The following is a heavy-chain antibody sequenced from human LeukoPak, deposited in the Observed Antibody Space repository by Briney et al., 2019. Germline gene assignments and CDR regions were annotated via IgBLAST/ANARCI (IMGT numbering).Heavy chain of an antibody. V-gene: IGHV3-21*01. Sequence: MPGGSLRLSCAASGFTFSSYSMNWVRQAPGKGLEWVSSISSSSSYIYYADSVKGRFTISRDNAKNSLYLQMNSLRAEDTAVYYCARDTLIQLWLNWFDPWGQGTLVTVSS. CDR1: GFTFSSYS. CDR2: ISSSSSYI. D-gene: IGHD5-18*01. J-gene: IGHJ5*02. CDR3: ARDTLIQLWLNWFDP.